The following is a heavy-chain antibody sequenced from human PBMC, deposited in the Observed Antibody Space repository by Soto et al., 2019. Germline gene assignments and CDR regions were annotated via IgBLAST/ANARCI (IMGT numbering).Heavy chain of an antibody. V-gene: IGHV1-8*01. CDR2: MNPNSGNT. CDR3: ARGRGETFWGSGWFDP. D-gene: IGHD3-10*01. J-gene: IGHJ5*02. Sequence: ALVKVSCKASGYTFTSYDINWVRQATGQGLEWMGWMNPNSGNTGYAQKFQGRVTMTRNTSISTAYMELSSLRSEDTAVYYCARGRGETFWGSGWFDPWGQGTLVTVSS. CDR1: GYTFTSYD.